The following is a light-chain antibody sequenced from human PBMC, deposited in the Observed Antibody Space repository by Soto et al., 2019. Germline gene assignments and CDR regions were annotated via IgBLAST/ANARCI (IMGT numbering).Light chain of an antibody. CDR1: QSVSIW. CDR3: QQFNTSPWT. Sequence: DIQMTQPPSTLSASEGDRVTISCRASQSVSIWLAWYQQKPGRAPKLLIYKSSILESGVPSRFSGSGSGTEFTLTISSLQPDDFATYYCQQFNTSPWTFGQGTNVEIK. J-gene: IGKJ1*01. V-gene: IGKV1-5*03. CDR2: KSS.